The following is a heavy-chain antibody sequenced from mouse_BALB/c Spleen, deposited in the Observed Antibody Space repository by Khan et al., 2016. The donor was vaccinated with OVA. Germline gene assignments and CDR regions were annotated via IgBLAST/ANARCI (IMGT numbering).Heavy chain of an antibody. D-gene: IGHD1-1*01. V-gene: IGHV3-2*02. Sequence: EVQLQESGPGLVKPSQSLSLTCTVTGYSITSGYAWNWIRQFPGNKLEWMGYISYSGVTSYTPSLKSRISITRDTSKNQFFLQLNSVTAGDTATYYCARGNYYGYYFDYWGQGTTLTVSS. CDR2: ISYSGVT. CDR3: ARGNYYGYYFDY. CDR1: GYSITSGYA. J-gene: IGHJ2*01.